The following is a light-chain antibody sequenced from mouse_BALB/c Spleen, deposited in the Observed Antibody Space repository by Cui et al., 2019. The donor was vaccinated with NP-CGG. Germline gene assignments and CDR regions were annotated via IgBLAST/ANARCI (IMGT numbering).Light chain of an antibody. V-gene: IGKV5-45*01. CDR1: PSISHY. CDR2: YAS. Sequence: DIVLTQSPASLYLPLRDRVSLSCRARPSISHYLHWYQQKSHESPKLLIKYASQSISGIPSRFSGSGSGTDFTLSINRVETEDFGMYFCQQSNSWPRTFGGGTKLEIK. J-gene: IGKJ1*01. CDR3: QQSNSWPRT.